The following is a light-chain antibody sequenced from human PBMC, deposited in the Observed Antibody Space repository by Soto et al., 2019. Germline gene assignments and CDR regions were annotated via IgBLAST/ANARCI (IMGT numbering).Light chain of an antibody. CDR3: QHYNSYSEA. CDR2: KAS. Sequence: DIQMTQSPSTLPESVGDRFTITCRASQSISNWLAWYQKKPGKAPKLLIYKASSLESGVPSRLSGSGYGTELTITISSMQNDDFATYYCQHYNSYSEAFGHGTKVDIK. J-gene: IGKJ1*01. CDR1: QSISNW. V-gene: IGKV1-5*03.